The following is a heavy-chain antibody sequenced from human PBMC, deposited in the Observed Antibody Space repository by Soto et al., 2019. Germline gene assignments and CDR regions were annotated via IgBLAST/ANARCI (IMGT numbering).Heavy chain of an antibody. Sequence: QVQLQESGPGLVKPSQTLSLTCTVSCGSISSGGYYWSWIRQPPGKGLEWIGYTYYSGSTYYNPSINSGVNRSVDRSKNQFSLKLSTVNAADTAVYYCAKDARYNGYDGWGQGTKVTVSS. D-gene: IGHD5-12*01. CDR3: AKDARYNGYDG. CDR2: TYYSGST. J-gene: IGHJ6*02. CDR1: CGSISSGGYY. V-gene: IGHV4-30-4*01.